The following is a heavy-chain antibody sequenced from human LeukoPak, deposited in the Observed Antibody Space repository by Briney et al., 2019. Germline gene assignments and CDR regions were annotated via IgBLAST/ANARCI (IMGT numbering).Heavy chain of an antibody. CDR2: VNESGGT. J-gene: IGHJ5*02. V-gene: IGHV4-34*01. CDR1: IDSFSNYH. D-gene: IGHD1-26*01. Sequence: ESSETLSLTCAVYIDSFSNYHWNWLRQTPAKGMEWIGEVNESGGTNISPSLKSRVILSVDTSKNQFSLKLISVTVADTAIYYCARGQGATVPQVGKNWFDPWGQGTRVTVSS. CDR3: ARGQGATVPQVGKNWFDP.